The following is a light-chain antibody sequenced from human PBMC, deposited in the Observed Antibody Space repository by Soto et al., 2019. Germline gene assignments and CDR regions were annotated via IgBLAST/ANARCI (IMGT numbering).Light chain of an antibody. CDR3: QNYNSAPRT. CDR1: QAISNY. CDR2: ATS. Sequence: DIQMTQSPSSLSASVGDRVAITCRATQAISNYLAWYQQKPGEVPKLLIYATSTLHSGVPSRFSGSGSGTDFTLTISSLQPEDVATYYCQNYNSAPRTFGQGTKVEMK. J-gene: IGKJ1*01. V-gene: IGKV1-27*01.